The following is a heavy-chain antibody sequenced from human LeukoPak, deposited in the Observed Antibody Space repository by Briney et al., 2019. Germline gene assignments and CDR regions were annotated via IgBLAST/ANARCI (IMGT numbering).Heavy chain of an antibody. CDR1: GFTFSSYA. V-gene: IGHV3-23*01. CDR2: ISGSGGST. J-gene: IGHJ4*02. D-gene: IGHD2-2*01. CDR3: AKPAPRYCSSTSCYYFDY. Sequence: PGGSLRLSCAASGFTFSSYAMSWVRQAPGKGLEWVSAISGSGGSTYYADSVKGRFTISRDNSKNTLYLQMNSLRAEDTAVYYCAKPAPRYCSSTSCYYFDYWGQGTLVTVSS.